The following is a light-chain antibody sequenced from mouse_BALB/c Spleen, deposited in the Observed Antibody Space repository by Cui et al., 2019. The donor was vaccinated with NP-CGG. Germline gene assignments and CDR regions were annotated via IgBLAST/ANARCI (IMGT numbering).Light chain of an antibody. CDR1: TGAVTTSNY. Sequence: QAVVTQASALTTSPGETVTLTCRSSTGAVTTSNYANWVQENPDHLFTGLIGGTNNRVPGVPARFPGSLIGDKAALTITGAQSEDEAIYFCALWYSNHWVFGGGTKLTVL. J-gene: IGLJ1*01. V-gene: IGLV1*01. CDR3: ALWYSNHWV. CDR2: GTN.